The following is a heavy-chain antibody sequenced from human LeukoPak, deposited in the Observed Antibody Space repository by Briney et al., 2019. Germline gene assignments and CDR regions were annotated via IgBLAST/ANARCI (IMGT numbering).Heavy chain of an antibody. Sequence: SETLSLTCAVYGGSFSGYYWSWIRQPPGKGLEWIGEINHSGSTTSLKSRVTISVDTSKNQFSLKLSSVTAADTAVYYCARGHTRISMIRGSRSSYYFDYWGQGTLVTVSS. CDR1: GGSFSGYY. V-gene: IGHV4-34*01. CDR2: INHSGST. D-gene: IGHD3-10*01. J-gene: IGHJ4*02. CDR3: ARGHTRISMIRGSRSSYYFDY.